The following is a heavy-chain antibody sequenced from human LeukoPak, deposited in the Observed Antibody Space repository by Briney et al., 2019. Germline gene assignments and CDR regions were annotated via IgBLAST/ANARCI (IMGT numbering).Heavy chain of an antibody. CDR2: IIPIFGTA. V-gene: IGHV1-69*05. J-gene: IGHJ4*02. D-gene: IGHD3-10*01. CDR1: VGTFSSYA. Sequence: VKVSCKASVGTFSSYAISWVRQAPGQGLEWMGRIIPIFGTANYAQKFQGRVTITTDESTSTAYMELSSLRSEDTAVYYCARVGSGSWSDYWGQGTLVTVSS. CDR3: ARVGSGSWSDY.